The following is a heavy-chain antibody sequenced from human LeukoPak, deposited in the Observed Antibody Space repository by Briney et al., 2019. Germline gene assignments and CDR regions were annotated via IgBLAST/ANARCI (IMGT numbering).Heavy chain of an antibody. D-gene: IGHD5-12*01. CDR2: ISGSGGST. CDR3: ARFLYSGYDARSDAFDI. V-gene: IGHV3-23*01. J-gene: IGHJ3*02. Sequence: PGGSLRLSCAASGFTFSSYAMSWVRQAPGKGLEWVSAISGSGGSTYYADSVKGRFTISRDNSKNTLYLQMNSLRAEDTAVYYCARFLYSGYDARSDAFDIWGQGTMVTVSS. CDR1: GFTFSSYA.